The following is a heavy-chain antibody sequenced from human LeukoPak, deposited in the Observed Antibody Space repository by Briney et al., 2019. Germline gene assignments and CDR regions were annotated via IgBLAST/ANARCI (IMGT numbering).Heavy chain of an antibody. Sequence: KPGGSLRLSCAASGFLFHSYGIHWVRQAPGKGLEWVSSISSSSSYIYYADSVKGRFTISRDNAKNSLYLQMNSLRAEDTAVYYCARGIAVTKYYYYMDVWGKGTTVTVSS. J-gene: IGHJ6*03. CDR1: GFLFHSYG. CDR2: ISSSSSYI. D-gene: IGHD6-19*01. V-gene: IGHV3-21*01. CDR3: ARGIAVTKYYYYMDV.